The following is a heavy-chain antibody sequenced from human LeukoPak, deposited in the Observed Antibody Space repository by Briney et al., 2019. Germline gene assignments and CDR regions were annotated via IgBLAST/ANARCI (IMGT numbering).Heavy chain of an antibody. CDR3: ARDSRYYYDSSVPFDY. D-gene: IGHD3-22*01. Sequence: ASVKVSCKASGYTFTGYYMHWVRQAPGQGLEWMGWISAYNGNTNYAQKLQGRVTMTTDTSTSTAYMELRSLRSDDTAVYYCARDSRYYYDSSVPFDYWGQGTLVTVSS. J-gene: IGHJ4*02. CDR1: GYTFTGYY. CDR2: ISAYNGNT. V-gene: IGHV1-18*04.